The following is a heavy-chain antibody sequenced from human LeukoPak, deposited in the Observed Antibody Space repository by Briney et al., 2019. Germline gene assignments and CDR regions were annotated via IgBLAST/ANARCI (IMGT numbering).Heavy chain of an antibody. Sequence: GGSLRLSCAACGFTFSSYAMSWVRQAPGKGLEWVSAISGSGGSTYYADSVKGRFTISRDNSKNTLYLQMNSLRAEDTAVYYCAKPLRGWYYFDYWGQGTLVTVSS. V-gene: IGHV3-23*01. D-gene: IGHD6-19*01. CDR2: ISGSGGST. CDR3: AKPLRGWYYFDY. J-gene: IGHJ4*02. CDR1: GFTFSSYA.